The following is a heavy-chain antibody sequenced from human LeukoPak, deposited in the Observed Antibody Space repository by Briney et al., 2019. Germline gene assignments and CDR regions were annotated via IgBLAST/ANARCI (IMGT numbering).Heavy chain of an antibody. CDR1: GGSISGSSYY. CDR2: IYYSGST. D-gene: IGHD6-19*01. CDR3: ARGGGVAGTPYNPYDY. Sequence: PSETLSLTCTVSGGSISGSSYYWGWIRQPPGKGLEWIGSIYYSGSTYYNPSLKSRVTISVDTSKNQFSLKLNSVTATDTAVYYCARGGGVAGTPYNPYDYWGQGTLVTVSS. J-gene: IGHJ4*02. V-gene: IGHV4-39*02.